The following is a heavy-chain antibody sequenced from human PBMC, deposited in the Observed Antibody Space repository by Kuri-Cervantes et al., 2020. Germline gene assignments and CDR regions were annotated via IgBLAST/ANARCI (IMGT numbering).Heavy chain of an antibody. D-gene: IGHD6-6*01. CDR1: GGSISSSNW. Sequence: SETLSLTCAVSGGSISSSNWRSWVRQHPGKGLEWIGEIYHSGSTNYNPSLKSRVTISVDKSKNQFSLKLSSVTAADTAVYYCARVGSIAAPHFDYWGQGTLVTVSS. CDR2: IYHSGST. CDR3: ARVGSIAAPHFDY. J-gene: IGHJ4*02. V-gene: IGHV4-4*02.